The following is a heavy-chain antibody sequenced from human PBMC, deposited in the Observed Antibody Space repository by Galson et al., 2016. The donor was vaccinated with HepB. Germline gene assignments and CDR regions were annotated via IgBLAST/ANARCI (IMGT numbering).Heavy chain of an antibody. J-gene: IGHJ6*02. CDR3: AGGRSHYYGMDV. CDR1: GFSFSDYY. CDR2: ISSGTTI. Sequence: SLRLSCAASGFSFSDYYMTWIRQAPGKGLEWVSYISSGTTIYHADSVKARFTISRDNAKASVYLQMHSLRAEDTAVYYCAGGRSHYYGMDVWGQGTTVTV. V-gene: IGHV3-11*01.